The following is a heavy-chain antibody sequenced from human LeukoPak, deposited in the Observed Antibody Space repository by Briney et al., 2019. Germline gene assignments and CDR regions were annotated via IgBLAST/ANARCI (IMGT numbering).Heavy chain of an antibody. CDR3: ARAEWSNWYFDL. V-gene: IGHV3-7*03. CDR2: IKQDGSEK. D-gene: IGHD3-3*01. CDR1: GFTFSSYG. Sequence: GGSLRLSCAASGFTFSSYGMHWVRQAPGKGLEWVANIKQDGSEKYYVDSVKGRFTLSRDSAKNSLYLQMNSPRAEDTAVYYCARAEWSNWYFDLWGRGTLVTVSS. J-gene: IGHJ2*01.